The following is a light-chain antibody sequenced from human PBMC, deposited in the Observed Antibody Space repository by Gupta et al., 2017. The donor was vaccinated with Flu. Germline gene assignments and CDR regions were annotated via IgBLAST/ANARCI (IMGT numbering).Light chain of an antibody. Sequence: DIVMTQTPDSLTLSLGERATIHCKASENVLYSRNKHNYLAWYHQRPGQPPKLLLYWASRRDSGVPDRFSGSGSGTEFNLTISDLQAEDVGFYYCQQDVSVPFAFGHGTQV. J-gene: IGKJ3*01. V-gene: IGKV4-1*01. CDR2: WAS. CDR3: QQDVSVPFA. CDR1: ENVLYSRNKHNY.